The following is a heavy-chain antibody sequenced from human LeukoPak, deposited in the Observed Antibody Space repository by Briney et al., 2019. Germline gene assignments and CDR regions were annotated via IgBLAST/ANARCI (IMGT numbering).Heavy chain of an antibody. CDR3: ATAPGYYYYGMDV. CDR2: ISGSGGST. CDR1: GFTFSSHA. V-gene: IGHV3-23*01. J-gene: IGHJ6*02. Sequence: GGSLRLSCAASGFTFSSHAMSWVRQAPGKGLEWVSAISGSGGSTYYADSVKGRFTISRDNSKNTLYLQMNSLRAEDTAVYYCATAPGYYYYGMDVWGQGTTVTVSS.